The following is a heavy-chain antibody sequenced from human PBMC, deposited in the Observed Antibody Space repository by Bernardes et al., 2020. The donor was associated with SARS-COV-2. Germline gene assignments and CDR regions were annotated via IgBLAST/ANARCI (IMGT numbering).Heavy chain of an antibody. CDR3: ARCITIFGVVSTFDY. V-gene: IGHV4-31*03. CDR1: GVSIISGGYY. D-gene: IGHD3-3*01. Sequence: TLSLTCTVSGVSIISGGYYWSWIRQHPGKGLEWIGYIYYSGSTYYNPSLKSRVTISVDTSKNQFSLKLSSVTAADTAVYYCARCITIFGVVSTFDYWGQGTLVTVSS. J-gene: IGHJ4*02. CDR2: IYYSGST.